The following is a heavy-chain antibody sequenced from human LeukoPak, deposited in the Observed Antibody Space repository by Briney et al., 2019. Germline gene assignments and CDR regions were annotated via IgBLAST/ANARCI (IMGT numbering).Heavy chain of an antibody. CDR2: ISYSSGTI. CDR1: GFTFSDYY. J-gene: IGHJ4*02. D-gene: IGHD3-22*01. CDR3: ARKAYDSSAYYSFDY. Sequence: GGSLRLSCAASGFTFSDYYMNWIRQAPGKGLEWLSYISYSSGTIYYADSVKGRFTISRDNAKDSLYLQMNSLTDGDTAVYYCARKAYDSSAYYSFDYWGQGTLVTVSS. V-gene: IGHV3-11*04.